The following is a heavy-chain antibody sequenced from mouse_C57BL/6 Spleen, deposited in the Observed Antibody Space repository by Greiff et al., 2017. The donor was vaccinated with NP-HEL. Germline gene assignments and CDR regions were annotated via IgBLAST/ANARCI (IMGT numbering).Heavy chain of an antibody. V-gene: IGHV1-53*01. CDR3: ARSGSGYVIAMDY. D-gene: IGHD3-2*02. J-gene: IGHJ4*01. CDR2: INPSNGGT. Sequence: VQLQQPGTELVKPGASVKLSCKASGYTFTSYWMHWVKQRPGQGLEWIGNINPSNGGTNYNEKFKSKATLTVDKSSSTAYMQLSSLTSEDSAVYYCARSGSGYVIAMDYWGQGTSVTVSS. CDR1: GYTFTSYW.